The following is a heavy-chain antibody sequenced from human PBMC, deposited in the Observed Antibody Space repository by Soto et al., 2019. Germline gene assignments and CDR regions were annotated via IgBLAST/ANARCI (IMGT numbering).Heavy chain of an antibody. CDR3: AKGRDIVVVVAATPPVDV. D-gene: IGHD2-15*01. V-gene: IGHV3-23*01. J-gene: IGHJ6*04. CDR2: ISGSGGST. Sequence: HPGGSLRLSCAASGFTFSSYAMSWVRQAPGKGLEWVSAISGSGGSTYYADSVKGRFTISRDNSKNTLYLQMNSLRAEDTAVYYCAKGRDIVVVVAATPPVDVWGKGTTVTVSS. CDR1: GFTFSSYA.